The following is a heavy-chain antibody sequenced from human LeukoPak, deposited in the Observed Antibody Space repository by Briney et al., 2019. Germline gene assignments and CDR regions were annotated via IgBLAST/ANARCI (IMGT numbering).Heavy chain of an antibody. Sequence: TPSETLSLPCAVYGGSFSGYYWSWIRQPPGKGLEWTGEINHSGSTNYNPSLKSRVTISVDTSKNQFSLKLSSVTAADTAVYYCARGRRNYYDSTDLRYWGQGTLVTVSS. CDR2: INHSGST. D-gene: IGHD3-22*01. J-gene: IGHJ4*02. CDR3: ARGRRNYYDSTDLRY. CDR1: GGSFSGYY. V-gene: IGHV4-34*01.